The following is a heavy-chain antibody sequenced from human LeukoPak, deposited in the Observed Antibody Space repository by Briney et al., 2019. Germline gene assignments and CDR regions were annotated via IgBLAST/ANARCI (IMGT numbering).Heavy chain of an antibody. Sequence: LRASVKVSCKASGYTFSGYYLHWVRQAPGQGLEGMGIINPSGGSTNYAQKLQGRVTMTTDTSTSTAYMELRSLRADDTAVYYCARVEMATPEAFDIWGQGTMVTVSS. CDR2: INPSGGST. D-gene: IGHD5-24*01. CDR3: ARVEMATPEAFDI. V-gene: IGHV1-46*01. CDR1: GYTFSGYY. J-gene: IGHJ3*02.